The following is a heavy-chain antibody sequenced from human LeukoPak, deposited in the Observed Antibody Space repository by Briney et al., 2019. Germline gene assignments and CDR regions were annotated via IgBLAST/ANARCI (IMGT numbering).Heavy chain of an antibody. V-gene: IGHV5-51*01. CDR3: ARIPYCGGDCGFADFDY. CDR1: GYSFTSYW. J-gene: IGHJ4*02. D-gene: IGHD2-21*02. CDR2: IYPGDSDT. Sequence: GESLKISCKGSGYSFTSYWIGWVRQMPGKGLEWMGIIYPGDSDTRYSPSFQGQVTISADKSISTAYLQWSSLKASDTAMYYCARIPYCGGDCGFADFDYWGQGTLVTVSS.